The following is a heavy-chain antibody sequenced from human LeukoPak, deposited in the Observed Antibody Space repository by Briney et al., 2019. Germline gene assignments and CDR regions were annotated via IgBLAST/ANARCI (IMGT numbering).Heavy chain of an antibody. CDR3: ASSETGTTGGYYGMDV. J-gene: IGHJ6*02. Sequence: PGRSLRLSCAASGFTFSSYAMHWVRQAPGKGLEWVAVISYDGSNKYYADSVKGRFTISRDNSKNTLYLQMNSLRAEDTAVYYCASSETGTTGGYYGMDVWSQGTTVTVSS. V-gene: IGHV3-30-3*01. CDR1: GFTFSSYA. D-gene: IGHD1-7*01. CDR2: ISYDGSNK.